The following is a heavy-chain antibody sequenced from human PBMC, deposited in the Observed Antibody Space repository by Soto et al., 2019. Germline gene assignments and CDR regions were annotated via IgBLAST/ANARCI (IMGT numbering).Heavy chain of an antibody. CDR1: GGSISSYY. CDR3: ARGEAQPELFQH. D-gene: IGHD1-26*01. Sequence: QVQLQESGPGLVKPSETLSLTCTVSGGSISSYYWSWIRQPPGKGLEWIGYSYYSGSTNYNPSLKSRVTISVDTSKNQFALKLSSVTAADTAVYYCARGEAQPELFQHWGQGTLVTVSS. J-gene: IGHJ1*01. V-gene: IGHV4-59*01. CDR2: SYYSGST.